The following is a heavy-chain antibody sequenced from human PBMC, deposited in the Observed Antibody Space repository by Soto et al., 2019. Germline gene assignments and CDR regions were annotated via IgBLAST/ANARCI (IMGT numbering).Heavy chain of an antibody. D-gene: IGHD2-8*01. CDR3: ARGGKYCTNGVCSSYGMDV. Sequence: ASVKLSCKASGYTFTSYGISWVRQAPGQGLEWMGWISAYNGNTNYAQKLQGRVTMTTDTSTSTAYMELRSLRSDDTAVYYCARGGKYCTNGVCSSYGMDVWGQGTTVTVSS. J-gene: IGHJ6*02. V-gene: IGHV1-18*01. CDR2: ISAYNGNT. CDR1: GYTFTSYG.